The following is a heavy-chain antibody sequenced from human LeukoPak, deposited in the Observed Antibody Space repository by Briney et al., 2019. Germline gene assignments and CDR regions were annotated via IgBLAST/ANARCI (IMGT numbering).Heavy chain of an antibody. Sequence: GGSLRLSCAASGFTFSSYGMHWVRQAPGKGLEWVAFIRYDGSNKYYADSVKGRFTISRDNSKNTLYLQMNSLRAEDTAVYYCARALRYRSGNDAFDIWGKGTMVTVSS. CDR3: ARALRYRSGNDAFDI. D-gene: IGHD6-19*01. J-gene: IGHJ3*02. CDR2: IRYDGSNK. V-gene: IGHV3-30*02. CDR1: GFTFSSYG.